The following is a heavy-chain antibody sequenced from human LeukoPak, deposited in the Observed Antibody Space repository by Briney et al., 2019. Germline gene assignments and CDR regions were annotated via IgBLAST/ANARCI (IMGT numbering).Heavy chain of an antibody. J-gene: IGHJ4*02. CDR3: ARDAIVSSGY. CDR1: GFPLNNYY. D-gene: IGHD3-22*01. Sequence: PGGSLRLSCAASGFPLNNYYMSWIRQAPGKGLEWVANIKQDGSEKYYVDSVKGRFTISRDNAKNSLYLQMNSLRAEDTAVYYCARDAIVSSGYWGQGTLVTVSS. V-gene: IGHV3-7*01. CDR2: IKQDGSEK.